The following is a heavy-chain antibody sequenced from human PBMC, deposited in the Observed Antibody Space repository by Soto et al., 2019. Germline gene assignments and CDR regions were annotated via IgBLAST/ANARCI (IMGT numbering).Heavy chain of an antibody. CDR2: IYWDDDK. J-gene: IGHJ4*02. Sequence: QITLKESGPTLVKPTQTLTLTCTFSGFSLSSTRMAVGWIRQPPGKALEWLALIYWDDDKRYSPFLKSRLTSTKDTYKNQMVLTMSNMDPVDTARYYCAHIVVAGLGYYFDYWGQGTLVTVSS. D-gene: IGHD6-19*01. CDR3: AHIVVAGLGYYFDY. CDR1: GFSLSSTRMA. V-gene: IGHV2-5*02.